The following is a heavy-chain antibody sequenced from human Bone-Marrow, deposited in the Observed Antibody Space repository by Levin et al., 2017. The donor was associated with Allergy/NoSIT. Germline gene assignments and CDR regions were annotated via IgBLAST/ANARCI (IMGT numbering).Heavy chain of an antibody. CDR1: GDSISSYY. CDR3: ARGPSYTDSWFNWFGP. Sequence: SETLSLTCTISGDSISSYYWSWIRQPAGKELEWIGRIQSNGYTNYNPSLKSRVAMSLDTSKNHFSLNLTSVTAADTAAYYCARGPSYTDSWFNWFGPWGQGTLVTVSS. J-gene: IGHJ5*02. D-gene: IGHD6-13*01. CDR2: IQSNGYT. V-gene: IGHV4-4*07.